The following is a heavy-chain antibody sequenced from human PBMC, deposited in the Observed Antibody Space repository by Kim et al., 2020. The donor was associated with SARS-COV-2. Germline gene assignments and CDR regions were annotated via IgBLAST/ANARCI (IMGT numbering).Heavy chain of an antibody. CDR3: ASLSEGIAVAGKLYYGMDV. V-gene: IGHV1-8*01. CDR1: GYTFTSYD. Sequence: ASVKVSCKASGYTFTSYDINWVRQATGQGLEWMGWMNPNSGNTGYAQKFQGRVTMTRNTSISTAYMELSSLRSEDTAVYYCASLSEGIAVAGKLYYGMDVWGQGTTVTVSS. D-gene: IGHD6-19*01. CDR2: MNPNSGNT. J-gene: IGHJ6*02.